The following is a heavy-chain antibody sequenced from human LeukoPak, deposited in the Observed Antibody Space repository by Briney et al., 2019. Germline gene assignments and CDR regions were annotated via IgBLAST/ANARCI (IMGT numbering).Heavy chain of an antibody. CDR1: GFTVSSNY. CDR3: ARDLGWFYDSSGYFDY. CDR2: IYSGGST. V-gene: IGHV3-66*01. D-gene: IGHD3-22*01. Sequence: PGGSERLSCAASGFTVSSNYMSWVRQAPGKGLEWVSVIYSGGSTYYADSVKGRFTISRDNSKNTLYLQMNSLRAEDTAVYYCARDLGWFYDSSGYFDYWGQGTLVTVSS. J-gene: IGHJ4*02.